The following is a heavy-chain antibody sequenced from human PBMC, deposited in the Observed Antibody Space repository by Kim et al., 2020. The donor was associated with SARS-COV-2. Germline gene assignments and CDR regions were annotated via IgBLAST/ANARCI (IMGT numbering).Heavy chain of an antibody. V-gene: IGHV5-10-1*01. CDR2: IDPSDSYT. D-gene: IGHD3-22*01. CDR1: GYSFTSYW. CDR3: ARTYYYDSSGYSPLEH. J-gene: IGHJ4*02. Sequence: GESLKISCKGSGYSFTSYWISWVRQMPGKGLEWMGRIDPSDSYTNYSPSFQGHVTISADKSISTAYLQWSSLKASDTAMYYCARTYYYDSSGYSPLEHWGQGTLVTVSS.